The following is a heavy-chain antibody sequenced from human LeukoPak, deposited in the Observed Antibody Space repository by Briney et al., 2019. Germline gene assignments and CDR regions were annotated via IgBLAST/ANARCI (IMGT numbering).Heavy chain of an antibody. CDR1: GGSISSSSYY. CDR3: ARRRGNFWTDYYAFDY. Sequence: TSETLSLTCTVSGGSISSSSYYWGWIRQPPGKGLEWIGSIYYSGSTYYNPSLKSRVTISVDTSKNQFSLKLSSVTAADTAVYYCARRRGNFWTDYYAFDYWGLGTLVTVSS. D-gene: IGHD3/OR15-3a*01. V-gene: IGHV4-39*07. J-gene: IGHJ4*02. CDR2: IYYSGST.